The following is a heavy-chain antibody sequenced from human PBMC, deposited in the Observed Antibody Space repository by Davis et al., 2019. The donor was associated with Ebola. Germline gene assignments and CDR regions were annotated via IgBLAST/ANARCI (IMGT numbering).Heavy chain of an antibody. D-gene: IGHD6-19*01. CDR1: GGSISSSSYY. CDR3: ARLALAVGYY. J-gene: IGHJ4*02. CDR2: IYYSGST. Sequence: SETLSLTCTVSGGSISSSSYYWGWIRQPPGKGLEWIGSIYYSGSTYYNPSLKSRVTISVDTSKNQFSLKLSSVTAADTAVYYCARLALAVGYYWGQGTLVTVSS. V-gene: IGHV4-39*01.